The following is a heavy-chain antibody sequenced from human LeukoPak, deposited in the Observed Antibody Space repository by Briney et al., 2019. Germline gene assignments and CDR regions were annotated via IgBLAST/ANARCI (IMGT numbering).Heavy chain of an antibody. CDR3: ARGGYYYDSSGYYARYYYYMDV. V-gene: IGHV1-8*01. CDR2: MNPNSGNT. J-gene: IGHJ6*03. CDR1: GYTFTSYD. Sequence: GASVKVSCKASGYTFTSYDINWLRQATGQGLEWMGWMNPNSGNTGYAQKFQGRVTMTRNTSISTAYMELSSLRSEDTAVYYCARGGYYYDSSGYYARYYYYMDVWGKGTTVTVSS. D-gene: IGHD3-22*01.